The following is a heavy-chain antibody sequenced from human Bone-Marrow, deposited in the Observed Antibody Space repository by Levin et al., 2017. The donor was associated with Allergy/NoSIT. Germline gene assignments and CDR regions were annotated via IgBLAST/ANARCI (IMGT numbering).Heavy chain of an antibody. D-gene: IGHD1-7*01. V-gene: IGHV4-39*01. CDR1: GGSINSNDYY. J-gene: IGHJ5*02. CDR2: IYYDGST. Sequence: PSETLSLTCTVSGGSINSNDYYWGWIRQPPGKGLEWLGTIYYDGSTYDNPSLKSRVTISVDTSKNQFSLKLSSVTAADTAVYYCARQSETATRTVDPWGQGTLVTVSS. CDR3: ARQSETATRTVDP.